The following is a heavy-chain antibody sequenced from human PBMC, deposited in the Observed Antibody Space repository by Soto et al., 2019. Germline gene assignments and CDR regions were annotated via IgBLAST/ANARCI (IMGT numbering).Heavy chain of an antibody. D-gene: IGHD1-1*01. V-gene: IGHV1-8*01. CDR2: MDPQTGNT. CDR3: AREGLGKLERPIYYFDY. CDR1: GDTFTTYG. J-gene: IGHJ4*02. Sequence: GASVKVSCKASGDTFTTYGFNWVRQATGQGLEWMGWMDPQTGNTDLARKFQDRLTMTRNNSISTAFMELNSLKTEDTAVYYCAREGLGKLERPIYYFDYWGQGTLVTVSS.